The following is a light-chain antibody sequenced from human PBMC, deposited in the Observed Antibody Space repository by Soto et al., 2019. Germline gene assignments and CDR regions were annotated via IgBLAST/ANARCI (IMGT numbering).Light chain of an antibody. Sequence: ALTQPPSVSVAPGQSITISCTGTSSDVGGYNYVSWYQQHPGKAPKLMIYEVSNRPSGVSNRFSGSKSGNTASLTISGLQAEDEADYYCSSYTSSSTLFGTGTKVTVL. CDR3: SSYTSSSTL. V-gene: IGLV2-14*01. J-gene: IGLJ1*01. CDR1: SSDVGGYNY. CDR2: EVS.